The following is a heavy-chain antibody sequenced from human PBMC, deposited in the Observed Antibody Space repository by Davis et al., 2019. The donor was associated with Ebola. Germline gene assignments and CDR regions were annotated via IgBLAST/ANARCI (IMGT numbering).Heavy chain of an antibody. J-gene: IGHJ4*02. V-gene: IGHV3-23*01. CDR2: ISGSGGST. D-gene: IGHD3-22*01. CDR3: AKEGGGIVVVMYCFDY. Sequence: GESLKISCAASGFTFSSYAMSWVRQAPGKGLEWVSAISGSGGSTYYADSVKGRFTISRDNSKNTLYLQMNSLRAEDTAVYYSAKEGGGIVVVMYCFDYWGQGTLVTVSS. CDR1: GFTFSSYA.